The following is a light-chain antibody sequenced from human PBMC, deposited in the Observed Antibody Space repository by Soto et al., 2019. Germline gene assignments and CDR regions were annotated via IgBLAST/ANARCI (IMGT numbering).Light chain of an antibody. CDR3: QQYVSLPWT. V-gene: IGKV3-20*01. Sequence: VLTQPPASVTLSPGEIASQFYRASQSLRISYLACYQQKHGQSPRLLIYVTSSRATGIPDRFRGSAYVTDFNLTITRLETEDLTVYNGQQYVSLPWTFG. CDR1: QSLRISY. J-gene: IGKJ1*01. CDR2: VTS.